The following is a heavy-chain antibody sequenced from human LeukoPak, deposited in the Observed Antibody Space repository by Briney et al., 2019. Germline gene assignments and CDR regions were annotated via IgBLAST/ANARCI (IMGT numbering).Heavy chain of an antibody. CDR2: ISYDGSNK. V-gene: IGHV3-30-3*01. J-gene: IGHJ4*02. D-gene: IGHD5-24*01. CDR1: GFTFSSYA. CDR3: VRDSGEMATTYVFDY. Sequence: PGRSLRLSCAASGFTFSSYAMHWVRQAPGRGLEWVAVISYDGSNKYYADSVKGRFTISRDNSKNTLYLQMNSLRAEDTAVYYCVRDSGEMATTYVFDYWGQGTLVTVSS.